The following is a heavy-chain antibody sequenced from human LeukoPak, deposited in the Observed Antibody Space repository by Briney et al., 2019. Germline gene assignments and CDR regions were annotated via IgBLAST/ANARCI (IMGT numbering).Heavy chain of an antibody. CDR3: AREYEDAFDI. V-gene: IGHV3-48*03. Sequence: GGSLRLSCAASGFTCSSYEMNWVRQAPGRGLEWDSYISSSGSLIFYADSVTGRFTVSRDNAKNSLYLQMNSLRAEDTAFYYCAREYEDAFDIWGQGTMVTVSS. D-gene: IGHD3-16*01. CDR2: ISSSGSLI. CDR1: GFTCSSYE. J-gene: IGHJ3*02.